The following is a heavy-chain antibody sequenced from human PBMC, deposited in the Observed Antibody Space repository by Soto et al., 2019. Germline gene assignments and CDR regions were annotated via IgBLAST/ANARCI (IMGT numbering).Heavy chain of an antibody. CDR3: AKATTNGGWFNPFDS. Sequence: GGSLRLSCAASVFSFVNYAMNLVRQSPGKGLEWVSGLSGSGTSTYYADSVKGRFTISRDNSRDTLFLQMNSLTADDTAVYYCAKATTNGGWFNPFDSWGQGAMVTVSS. V-gene: IGHV3-23*01. CDR1: VFSFVNYA. CDR2: LSGSGTST. D-gene: IGHD1-7*01. J-gene: IGHJ4*02.